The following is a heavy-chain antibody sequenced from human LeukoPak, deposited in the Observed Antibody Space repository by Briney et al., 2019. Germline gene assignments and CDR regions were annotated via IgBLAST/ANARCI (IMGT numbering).Heavy chain of an antibody. V-gene: IGHV3-7*01. Sequence: GGSLRLSCAASGFTFSSYWMSWVRQAPGKGLEWVANIKQDGSEKYYVDSVKGRFTISRDNAKNSLYLQMNSLRAEDTAVYYXXXDRGYSSGNFDYWGQGTLVTVSS. CDR1: GFTFSSYW. CDR2: IKQDGSEK. D-gene: IGHD6-19*01. CDR3: XXDRGYSSGNFDY. J-gene: IGHJ4*02.